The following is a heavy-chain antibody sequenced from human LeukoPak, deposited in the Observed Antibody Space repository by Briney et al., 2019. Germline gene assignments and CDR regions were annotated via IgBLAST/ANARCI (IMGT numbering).Heavy chain of an antibody. Sequence: SETLSLTCTVSGGSVTNYYLNWIRQPPGKGLEWIGYIYYSGSTNYNPSLKSRVTISVDTSKNQFSLKLSSVTAADTAVYYCARGYSSSWYYFDYWGQGTLVTVSS. J-gene: IGHJ4*02. D-gene: IGHD6-13*01. CDR1: GGSVTNYY. CDR3: ARGYSSSWYYFDY. CDR2: IYYSGST. V-gene: IGHV4-59*02.